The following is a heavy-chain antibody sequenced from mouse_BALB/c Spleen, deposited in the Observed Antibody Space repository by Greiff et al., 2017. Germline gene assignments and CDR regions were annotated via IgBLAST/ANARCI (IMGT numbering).Heavy chain of an antibody. CDR1: GFAFSSQD. CDR2: ISSGGGST. CDR3: ARHGGNYGFAGLAH. Sequence: DVQLQESGGGLVKPGASLKLSCAASGFAFSSQDMSWVRQTPEKRLEWVAYISSGGGSTYYEDTVKGRCTISRDTAKNTLYLQMSSLKSEDTAMYYGARHGGNYGFAGLAHWGQGTLVTVSA. V-gene: IGHV5-12-1*01. J-gene: IGHJ3*01. D-gene: IGHD2-1*01.